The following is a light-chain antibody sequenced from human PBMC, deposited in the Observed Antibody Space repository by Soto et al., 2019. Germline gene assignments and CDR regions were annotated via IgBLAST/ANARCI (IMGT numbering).Light chain of an antibody. CDR3: QHYNSYSEA. J-gene: IGKJ1*01. CDR1: QSISSW. V-gene: IGKV1-5*03. CDR2: KAS. Sequence: DIQMTQSPSTLSADVGDGVTITCRASQSISSWLAWYQQVPGKAPKLLIYKASTLKSGVPSRFSGSGSGTEFTLTISSLQPDDFATYYCQHYNSYSEAFGQGTKVDI.